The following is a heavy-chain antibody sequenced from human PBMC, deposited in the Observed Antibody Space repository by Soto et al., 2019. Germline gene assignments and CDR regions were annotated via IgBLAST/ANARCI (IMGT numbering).Heavy chain of an antibody. V-gene: IGHV4-4*02. CDR1: GGSISSINW. CDR2: IYHSGST. D-gene: IGHD6-13*01. J-gene: IGHJ5*02. CDR3: ARSQQLVRWFDP. Sequence: SETLSLTCAVSGGSISSINWWSWVRQPPGKGLEWIGEIYHSGSTNYNPSLKSRVTISVDKSKNQFSLKLSSVTAADTAVYYCARSQQLVRWFDPWGQGTLGTVSS.